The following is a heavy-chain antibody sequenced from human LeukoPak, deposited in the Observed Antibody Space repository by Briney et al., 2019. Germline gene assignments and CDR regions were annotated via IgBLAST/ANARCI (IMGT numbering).Heavy chain of an antibody. CDR3: AKDSTMWPHYFDH. V-gene: IGHV3-23*01. D-gene: IGHD2-21*01. J-gene: IGHJ4*02. Sequence: PGGSLRLSCAASGFTFSSYAMAWVRQAPGKGLEWVSSIFDGGDTKDYADSGKGRFTTSRDNSKNELYLQMNSLTAEDTAVYFCAKDSTMWPHYFDHWGQGILVIVSS. CDR1: GFTFSSYA. CDR2: IFDGGDTK.